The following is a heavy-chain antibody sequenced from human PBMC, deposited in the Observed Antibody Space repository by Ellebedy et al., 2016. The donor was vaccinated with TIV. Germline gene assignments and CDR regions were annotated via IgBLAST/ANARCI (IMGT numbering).Heavy chain of an antibody. Sequence: GESLKISCAASELNVSSNYMSWVRQAPGKGLEWVSVIFIDSTTYYADSVKGRFTISRDNSKNTLYIQMNSLSAEDTAVYYCARETFNDVDLKLWGLFDIWGQGTMVTVSS. J-gene: IGHJ3*02. V-gene: IGHV3-66*01. CDR1: ELNVSSNY. CDR2: IFIDSTT. CDR3: ARETFNDVDLKLWGLFDI. D-gene: IGHD3-10*01.